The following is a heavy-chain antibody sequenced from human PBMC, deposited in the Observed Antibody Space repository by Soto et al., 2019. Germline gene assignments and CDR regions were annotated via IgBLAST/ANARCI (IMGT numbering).Heavy chain of an antibody. J-gene: IGHJ6*02. CDR2: ISGSGGST. CDR1: GFTFSSYA. D-gene: IGHD6-19*01. CDR3: AKNIAVAGTRFMDV. V-gene: IGHV3-23*01. Sequence: GGSLRLSCAASGFTFSSYAMSWVRQAPGKGLEWVSAISGSGGSTYYADSVKGRFTISRDNSKNTLYLQMNSLRAEDTAVYYCAKNIAVAGTRFMDVWGQGTTVTVSS.